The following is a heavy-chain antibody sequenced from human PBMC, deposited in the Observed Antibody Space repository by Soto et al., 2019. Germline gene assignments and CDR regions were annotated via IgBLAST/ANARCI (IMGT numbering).Heavy chain of an antibody. Sequence: EVQLVESGGGLVKPGGSLRLSCAASGFTFSTYSMNWVRQAPGKGLEWVSSISDSSSYIYYADSVKGRFTISRDNAKNSLYLQTNSLRAEDTAVYYCARYDSSGYYWPYYYYGMDVWGQGTTVTVSS. CDR3: ARYDSSGYYWPYYYYGMDV. CDR2: ISDSSSYI. J-gene: IGHJ6*02. CDR1: GFTFSTYS. D-gene: IGHD3-22*01. V-gene: IGHV3-21*01.